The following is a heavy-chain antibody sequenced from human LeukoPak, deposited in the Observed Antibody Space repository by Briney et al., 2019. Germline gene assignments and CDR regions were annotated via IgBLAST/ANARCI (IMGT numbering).Heavy chain of an antibody. CDR3: ARDLDRATPTPDY. V-gene: IGHV3-74*01. CDR1: GFTSSSYW. D-gene: IGHD2-15*01. Sequence: GGSLRLSCAASGFTSSSYWMHWVRQVPGKGLVWVSRISGDGTARNYADSVKGRFTISRDDAKNTVDLQMNSLEAEDTAMYYCARDLDRATPTPDYWGQGTLVAVSS. CDR2: ISGDGTAR. J-gene: IGHJ4*02.